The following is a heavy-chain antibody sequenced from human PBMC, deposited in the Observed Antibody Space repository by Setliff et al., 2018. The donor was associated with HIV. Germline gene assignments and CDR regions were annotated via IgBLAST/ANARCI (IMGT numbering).Heavy chain of an antibody. D-gene: IGHD3-16*02. Sequence: GGSLRLSCAASGFTLSSYAMTWVRQAPGKGLEWVSAISGSGSSTYYADSVKGRFTISRDNSKNTLYLQMNRLRADDTAIYYCAKGASLVPRRPHFCYFDYWGQGALVTVSS. J-gene: IGHJ4*02. V-gene: IGHV3-23*01. CDR3: AKGASLVPRRPHFCYFDY. CDR2: ISGSGSST. CDR1: GFTLSSYA.